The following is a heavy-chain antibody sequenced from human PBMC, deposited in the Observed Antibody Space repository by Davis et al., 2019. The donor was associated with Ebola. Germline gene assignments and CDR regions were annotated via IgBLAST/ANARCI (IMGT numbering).Heavy chain of an antibody. V-gene: IGHV3-30*04. Sequence: GESLKISCAASGFTFSSYAMHWVRQAPGKGLEWVAVISYDGSNKYYADSVKGRFTISRDNSKNTLYLQMNSLRAEDTAVYYCAKSKSGPPHYWGQGTLVTVSS. CDR1: GFTFSSYA. D-gene: IGHD1-1*01. CDR2: ISYDGSNK. CDR3: AKSKSGPPHY. J-gene: IGHJ4*02.